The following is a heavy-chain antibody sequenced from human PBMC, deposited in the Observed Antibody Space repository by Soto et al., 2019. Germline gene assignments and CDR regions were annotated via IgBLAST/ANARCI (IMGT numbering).Heavy chain of an antibody. J-gene: IGHJ4*02. CDR2: IYYSGST. Sequence: QVQLQESGPGLVKPSQTLSLTCTVSGGSISSGGYYWSWIRQHPGKGLEWIGYIYYSGSTYYNPSLKSRVTIAVDTSKNQSSLKLSSVTDADTAVYYCARGSAVAGTPLVRNYDYWGQGTLVTVSS. CDR3: ARGSAVAGTPLVRNYDY. V-gene: IGHV4-31*03. D-gene: IGHD6-19*01. CDR1: GGSISSGGYY.